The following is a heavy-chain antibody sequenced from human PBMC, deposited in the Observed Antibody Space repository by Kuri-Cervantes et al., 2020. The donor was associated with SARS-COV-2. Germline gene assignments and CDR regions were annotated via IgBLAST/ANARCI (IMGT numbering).Heavy chain of an antibody. CDR2: ISSSSSYI. CDR1: GFTFSSYN. V-gene: IGHV3-21*01. D-gene: IGHD3-3*01. J-gene: IGHJ5*02. CDR3: ARGPPGYDFWSGYPNWFDP. Sequence: GGSLRLSCAASGFTFSSYNMNWVRQAPGKGLEWVSSISSSSSYIYYADSMRGRFTISRDNAKNSLYLQMNSLRAEDTAVYYCARGPPGYDFWSGYPNWFDPWGQGTLVTVSS.